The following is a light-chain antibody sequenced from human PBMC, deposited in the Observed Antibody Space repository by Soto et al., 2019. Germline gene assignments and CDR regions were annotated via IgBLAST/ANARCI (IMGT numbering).Light chain of an antibody. J-gene: IGLJ2*01. CDR1: SSDVGSYTL. CDR3: CSYAGSSTDVV. Sequence: QSALTQPASVSGSPGQSITISCTGTSSDVGSYTLVSWYQQHPGKAPKLMIYEGSKRPSGVSYRFPGSKSGNTASLTISGLQAEDEADYYCCSYAGSSTDVVFGGGTKVTVL. V-gene: IGLV2-23*01. CDR2: EGS.